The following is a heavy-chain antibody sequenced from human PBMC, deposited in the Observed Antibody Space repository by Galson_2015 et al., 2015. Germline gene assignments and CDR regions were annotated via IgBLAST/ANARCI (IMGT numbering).Heavy chain of an antibody. J-gene: IGHJ6*03. D-gene: IGHD3-16*02. V-gene: IGHV1-3*01. CDR3: ARGHLGELSERDYYMDV. CDR1: GYTFTSYA. Sequence: SVKVSCKASGYTFTSYAMHWVRQAPGQRLEWMGWINAGNGNTKYSQKFQGRVTITRDTSASTAYMELSSLRSEDTAVYYCARGHLGELSERDYYMDVWGKGTTVTVSS. CDR2: INAGNGNT.